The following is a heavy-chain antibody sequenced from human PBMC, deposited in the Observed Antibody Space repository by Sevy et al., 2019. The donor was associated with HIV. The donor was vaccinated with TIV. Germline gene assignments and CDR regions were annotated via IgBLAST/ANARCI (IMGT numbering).Heavy chain of an antibody. CDR2: ISYDGKNK. J-gene: IGHJ4*02. CDR3: AREGQLWFVYYFDY. CDR1: GFTFRNYA. D-gene: IGHD3-10*01. Sequence: GGSPRLSCAASGFTFRNYAMNWVRQAPGKGLERVALISYDGKNKYYSESVKDRFTISRDNSQNTLYLQMTSLRPEDSAVYYCAREGQLWFVYYFDYWGQGALVTVSS. V-gene: IGHV3-30*04.